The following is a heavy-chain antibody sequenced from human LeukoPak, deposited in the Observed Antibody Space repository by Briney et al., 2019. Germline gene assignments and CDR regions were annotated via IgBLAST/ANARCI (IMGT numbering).Heavy chain of an antibody. CDR1: GFTFSSYG. J-gene: IGHJ4*02. Sequence: GGSLRLSCAASGFTFSSYGMRWVRQAPGKGLEWVAAIWYDGSNKYYADSVKGRFTIARDNSKYTLYLQMNSLRAEDTAVYYCARNTLSGGIRYFDWLLSPIDYWGQGTLVTVSS. CDR3: ARNTLSGGIRYFDWLLSPIDY. CDR2: IWYDGSNK. D-gene: IGHD3-9*01. V-gene: IGHV3-33*01.